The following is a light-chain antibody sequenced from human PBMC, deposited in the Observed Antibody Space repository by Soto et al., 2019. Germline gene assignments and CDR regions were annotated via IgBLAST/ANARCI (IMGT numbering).Light chain of an antibody. J-gene: IGKJ2*01. V-gene: IGKV3-15*01. CDR3: HQYGSSPYT. Sequence: EIVMTRSPATLSVSPGERATLSCRASQSVSSNLAWYQHKPGQAPRLLMYGASTRATGIPARFSGSGSGTEFTLTISSLQSEDFAVYYCHQYGSSPYTFGQGTKLEIK. CDR1: QSVSSN. CDR2: GAS.